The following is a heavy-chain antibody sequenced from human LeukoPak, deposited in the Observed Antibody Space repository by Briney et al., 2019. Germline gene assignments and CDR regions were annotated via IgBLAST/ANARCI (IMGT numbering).Heavy chain of an antibody. V-gene: IGHV4-59*08. Sequence: SEPLSLTCTVSGGSISSFYWTWMRPPPGERLEWIGHVYFTGSTHYNPSRQSRVTISVDTSKNQFSLHLSSVTAADTAVYYCARRGAMVRGAAYHFDYWGQGALVTVSS. CDR1: GGSISSFY. CDR2: VYFTGST. CDR3: ARRGAMVRGAAYHFDY. D-gene: IGHD3-10*01. J-gene: IGHJ4*02.